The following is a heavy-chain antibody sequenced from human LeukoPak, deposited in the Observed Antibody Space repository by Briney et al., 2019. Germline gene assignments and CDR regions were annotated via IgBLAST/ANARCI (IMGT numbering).Heavy chain of an antibody. V-gene: IGHV4-4*02. Sequence: NPSGTLSLTCAVSGGSISSSNWWSWVRQPPGKGLEWIGEIYHSGSTNYNPSLKSRVTISVDTSKNQFSLKLSSVTAADTAVYYCARLPGQGLTNFDYWGQGTLVTVSS. CDR2: IYHSGST. CDR3: ARLPGQGLTNFDY. CDR1: GGSISSSNW. J-gene: IGHJ4*02. D-gene: IGHD1-14*01.